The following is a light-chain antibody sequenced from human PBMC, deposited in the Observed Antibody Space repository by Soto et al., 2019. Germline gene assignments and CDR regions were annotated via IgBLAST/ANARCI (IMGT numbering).Light chain of an antibody. CDR1: SSDVGGHNY. J-gene: IGLJ2*01. Sequence: QSALTQPASVSGSPGQSITISCTGTSSDVGGHNYVSWYQQHPGKAPKLMIYEVSNRPSGVSNRFSGSKSANTASLTISGLQAEDEADYYCSSYTSRSTHVVFGGGTQLTVL. CDR2: EVS. V-gene: IGLV2-14*01. CDR3: SSYTSRSTHVV.